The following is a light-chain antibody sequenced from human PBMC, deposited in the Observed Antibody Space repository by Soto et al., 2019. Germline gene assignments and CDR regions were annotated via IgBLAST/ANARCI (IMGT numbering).Light chain of an antibody. Sequence: ETVMTQSPATLSVSPGERATLSCRASQGVSSNLAWYQQKPGQAPRLLNYSASTRATGIPARFSGSGSGTEFTLTISSLQSEAFAVYYCQQYNNWPPITFGQGTKLEIK. CDR1: QGVSSN. V-gene: IGKV3-15*01. CDR3: QQYNNWPPIT. CDR2: SAS. J-gene: IGKJ2*01.